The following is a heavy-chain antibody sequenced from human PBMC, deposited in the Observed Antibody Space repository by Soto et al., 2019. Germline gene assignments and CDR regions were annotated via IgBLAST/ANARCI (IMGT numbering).Heavy chain of an antibody. CDR1: GISLNTSGVG. D-gene: IGHD6-6*01. V-gene: IGHV2-5*01. Sequence: QITLKGSGPTLVKPTQTLTLTCSLSGISLNTSGVGLGWIRQPPGKALEWLALIYWNDDKHYSPSLKTRLTITKDTSKNQAVLTMTNMDPVDTATYYCARGLAALPVFAFDIWGQGTMVTVSS. J-gene: IGHJ3*02. CDR2: IYWNDDK. CDR3: ARGLAALPVFAFDI.